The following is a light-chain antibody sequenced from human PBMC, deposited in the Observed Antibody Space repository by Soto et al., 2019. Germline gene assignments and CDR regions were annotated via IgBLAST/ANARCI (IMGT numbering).Light chain of an antibody. CDR1: QSINKY. V-gene: IGKV1-39*01. Sequence: DIQMTQSPSSLSASVGDRVTIACRASQSINKYLNWYQQKPGKAPNLLISRASTLRSGVPSRFSGSGSGTDFTLTISSLQPEDFATYYCQQTYLSPLTFGGGSKVEIK. CDR2: RAS. J-gene: IGKJ4*01. CDR3: QQTYLSPLT.